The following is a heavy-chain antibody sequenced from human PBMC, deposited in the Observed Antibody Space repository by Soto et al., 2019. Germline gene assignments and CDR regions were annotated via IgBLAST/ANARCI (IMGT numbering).Heavy chain of an antibody. CDR1: GFTFTSSA. D-gene: IGHD2-21*02. Sequence: SVKVSCKASGFTFTSSAVQWVRQARGQRLEWIGWIVVGSGNTNYAQKFQERVTITRDMSTSTAYMELSSLRSEDTAVYYCAADLRYCGGDCYPGRYGMDVWGQGTTVTVSS. J-gene: IGHJ6*02. CDR3: AADLRYCGGDCYPGRYGMDV. CDR2: IVVGSGNT. V-gene: IGHV1-58*01.